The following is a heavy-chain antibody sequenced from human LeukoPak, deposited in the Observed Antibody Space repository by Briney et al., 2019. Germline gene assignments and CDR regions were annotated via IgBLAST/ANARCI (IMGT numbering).Heavy chain of an antibody. J-gene: IGHJ4*02. CDR1: GFTFSSYS. V-gene: IGHV3-21*01. CDR3: AREAPLLVTMVRGPKVAYYFDY. CDR2: ISSSSSYI. Sequence: PGGSLRLSCAASGFTFSSYSMNWVRQAPGKGLEWVSSISSSSSYIYYADSVKGRFTIPKDNAKNSLYLQMNSLRAEDTAVYYCAREAPLLVTMVRGPKVAYYFDYWGQGTLVTVSS. D-gene: IGHD3-10*01.